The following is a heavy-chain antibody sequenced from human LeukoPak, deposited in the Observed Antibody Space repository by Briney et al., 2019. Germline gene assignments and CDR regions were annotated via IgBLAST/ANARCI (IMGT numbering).Heavy chain of an antibody. D-gene: IGHD2-2*02. J-gene: IGHJ4*02. CDR1: GFTFSNYA. Sequence: GGSLRLSCAASGFTFSNYAMSWLRQAPGKGLEWVSAFSGSGGSTYYADSVKGRFTISRDNSKNTLYLQMNSLRAEDTAVYYCAKDVGYCSSTTCYKPFDYWGQGTLVTVSS. V-gene: IGHV3-23*01. CDR2: FSGSGGST. CDR3: AKDVGYCSSTTCYKPFDY.